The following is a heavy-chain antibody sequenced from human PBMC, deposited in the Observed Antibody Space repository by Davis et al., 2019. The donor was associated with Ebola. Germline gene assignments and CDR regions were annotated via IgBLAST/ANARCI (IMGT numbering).Heavy chain of an antibody. CDR3: AKGSVTIFGVAPDYYGMDV. J-gene: IGHJ6*04. CDR2: IRYDGSNK. CDR1: GFNFSNYG. V-gene: IGHV3-30*02. Sequence: GESLKISCAASGFNFSNYGMNWVRQAPGKGLEWVAFIRYDGSNKYYADSVKGRFTISRDNSKNTLYLQMNSLRAEDTAVYYCAKGSVTIFGVAPDYYGMDVWGKGTTVTVSS. D-gene: IGHD3-3*01.